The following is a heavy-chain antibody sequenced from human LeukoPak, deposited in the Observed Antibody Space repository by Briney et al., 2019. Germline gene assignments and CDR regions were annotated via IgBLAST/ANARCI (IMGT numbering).Heavy chain of an antibody. D-gene: IGHD2-2*01. Sequence: GGSLRLSCAASGFTFSSYSMNWVRQAPGKGLEWISYISETSSFMYYADSVKGRFTISRDNAKNSLYLQMSSLRAEDTAVYYCARDKVVGPTQFDYWGQGALVTVSS. V-gene: IGHV3-48*01. CDR2: ISETSSFM. CDR1: GFTFSSYS. CDR3: ARDKVVGPTQFDY. J-gene: IGHJ4*02.